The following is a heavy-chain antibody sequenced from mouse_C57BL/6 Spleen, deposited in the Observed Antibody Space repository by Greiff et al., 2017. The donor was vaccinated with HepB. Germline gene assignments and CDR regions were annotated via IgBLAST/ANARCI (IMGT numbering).Heavy chain of an antibody. J-gene: IGHJ4*01. CDR2: IYPRDGST. CDR1: GYTFTDHT. CDR3: ALERVRREDYAMDY. Sequence: QVQLQQSAAELVKPGASVKISCKVSGYTFTDHTIHWMKQRPEQGLEWIGYIYPRDGSTKYNEKFKGKATLTADKSSSTAYMQLNSLTSEDSAVSFYALERVRREDYAMDYWRQGPSLPVSS. D-gene: IGHD2-14*01. V-gene: IGHV1-78*01.